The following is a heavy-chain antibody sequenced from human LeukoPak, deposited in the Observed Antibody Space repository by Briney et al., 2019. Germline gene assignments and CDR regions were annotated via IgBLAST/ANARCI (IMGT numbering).Heavy chain of an antibody. J-gene: IGHJ4*02. CDR1: GFTVSSNY. CDR3: ARDLRGGYQDDY. D-gene: IGHD5-12*01. Sequence: GGSLRLSFAASGFTVSSNYMSWVRQAPGKGLEWVSVIYSGGSTYYADSVKGRFTISRDNSKNTLYLQMNSLRARDTAVYYCARDLRGGYQDDYWGQGTLVTVSS. CDR2: IYSGGST. V-gene: IGHV3-66*02.